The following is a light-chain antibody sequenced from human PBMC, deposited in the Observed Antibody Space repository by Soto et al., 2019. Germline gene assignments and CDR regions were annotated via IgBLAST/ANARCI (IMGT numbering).Light chain of an antibody. J-gene: IGKJ1*01. V-gene: IGKV3-20*01. CDR2: GPS. Sequence: EIVLTQSAGAVSLSPGERATLSCRASQSITYGYLAWYQHKPGQAPRLLIFGPSSRASGIPDRFSGGGSGTDFSLTISRLEPEDFAVYFCQQYGSSPPTFGQGTKVDIK. CDR3: QQYGSSPPT. CDR1: QSITYGY.